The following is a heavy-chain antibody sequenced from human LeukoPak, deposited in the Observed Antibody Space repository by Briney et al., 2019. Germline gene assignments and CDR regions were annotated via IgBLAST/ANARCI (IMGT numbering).Heavy chain of an antibody. D-gene: IGHD3-10*01. CDR3: ARAPGGSLLWFGELLDY. CDR1: GFTFSSYA. V-gene: IGHV3-30-3*01. CDR2: ISYDGSNK. J-gene: IGHJ4*02. Sequence: GGSLRLSCAASGFTFSSYAMHWVRQAPGKGLEWVAVISYDGSNKYYADSVKGRFTISRDNSKNTLYLQMNSLRAEDTAVYYCARAPGGSLLWFGELLDYWGQGTLVTVSP.